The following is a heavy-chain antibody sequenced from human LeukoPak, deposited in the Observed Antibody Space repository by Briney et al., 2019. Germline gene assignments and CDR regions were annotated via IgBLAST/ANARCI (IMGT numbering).Heavy chain of an antibody. J-gene: IGHJ4*02. CDR3: AKDISGSWTDKYFDY. CDR1: GFTFSSYA. Sequence: GGSLRLSCAASGFTFSSYAMSWVRQAPGKGLEWVSAISASAGTTYYADSVKGRFTISRDNSKNTLYLQMNSLRAEDTALYSCAKDISGSWTDKYFDYWGQGTLVTVSS. V-gene: IGHV3-23*01. D-gene: IGHD1-26*01. CDR2: ISASAGTT.